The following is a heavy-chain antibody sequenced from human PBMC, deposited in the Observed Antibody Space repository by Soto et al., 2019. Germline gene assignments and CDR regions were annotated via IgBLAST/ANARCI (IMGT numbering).Heavy chain of an antibody. D-gene: IGHD4-17*01. CDR1: GGSISSGGYY. CDR3: ARDVTDYGDYGGFDY. Sequence: SETLSLTCTVSGGSISSGGYYWSWIRQHPGKGLEWIGYIYYSGSTYYNPSLKSRVTISVDTSKNQFSLKLSSVTAADTAVYYCARDVTDYGDYGGFDYWGQGTLVTVSS. CDR2: IYYSGST. J-gene: IGHJ4*02. V-gene: IGHV4-31*03.